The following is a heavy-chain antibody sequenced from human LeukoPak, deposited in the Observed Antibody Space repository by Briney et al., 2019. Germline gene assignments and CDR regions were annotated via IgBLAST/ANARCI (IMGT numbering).Heavy chain of an antibody. CDR3: ARGRGIQLWTYFDY. D-gene: IGHD5-18*01. V-gene: IGHV4-59*01. J-gene: IGHJ4*02. CDR1: GGSISSYY. Sequence: SETLSLTCTVSGGSISSYYWSWIRQPPGKRLEYIGYIYYSGSTSYNPSLKTRVTISVDTSKNQFSLKLSSVTAADTAVYYCARGRGIQLWTYFDYWGQGTLVTVSS. CDR2: IYYSGST.